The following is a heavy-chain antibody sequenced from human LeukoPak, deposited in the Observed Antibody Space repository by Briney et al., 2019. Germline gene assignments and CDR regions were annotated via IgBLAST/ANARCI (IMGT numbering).Heavy chain of an antibody. D-gene: IGHD3-10*01. V-gene: IGHV3-7*03. Sequence: ETLSLTCAVYGGSFSGYYWSWIRQPPGKGLEWVANIKEDGSQKYYADSVKGRFTISRDNAKNSLYLQLNSLRAEDTAMYYCAGDRGYLQFDYWGQGTLVTVSS. J-gene: IGHJ4*02. CDR3: AGDRGYLQFDY. CDR1: GGSFSGYY. CDR2: IKEDGSQK.